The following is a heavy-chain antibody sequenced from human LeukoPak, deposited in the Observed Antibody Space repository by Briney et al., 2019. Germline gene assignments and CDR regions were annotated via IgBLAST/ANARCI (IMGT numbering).Heavy chain of an antibody. D-gene: IGHD3-22*01. CDR1: GFTFSSYA. V-gene: IGHV3-30-3*01. J-gene: IGHJ3*02. Sequence: GRSLRLSCAASGFTFSSYAMHWVRQAPGKGLEWVALISYDGSNKYYADSVKGRFTLSRDNSKNTPYLQMNSLRVEDTAVYYCAREYYYDSSGYHDAFDIWGQGTMVTVSS. CDR2: ISYDGSNK. CDR3: AREYYYDSSGYHDAFDI.